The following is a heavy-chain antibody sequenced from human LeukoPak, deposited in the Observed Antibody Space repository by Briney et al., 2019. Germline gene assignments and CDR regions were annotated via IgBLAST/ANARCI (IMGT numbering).Heavy chain of an antibody. CDR3: VSGSYYNDYYFDY. D-gene: IGHD3-10*01. CDR2: IYYSGST. Sequence: PSQTLSLTCTVSGGSISSGGYYWSWLRQHPGKGLEWIGYIYYSGSTYYNPSLKSRVTISVDTSKNQFSLKLSSVTAADTAVYYCVSGSYYNDYYFDYWGQGTLVTVSS. CDR1: GGSISSGGYY. V-gene: IGHV4-31*03. J-gene: IGHJ4*02.